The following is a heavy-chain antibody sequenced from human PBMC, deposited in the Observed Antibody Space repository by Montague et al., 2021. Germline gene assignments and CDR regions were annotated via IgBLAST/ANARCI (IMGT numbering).Heavy chain of an antibody. J-gene: IGHJ5*02. CDR3: AKQDYFVSGTSYKGFDP. Sequence: SETVSLTCTVASGSIFHAHWSWVRQPRGKGLEWFGSMFYGGATSNNPSLKSRVTMSIDTSTNQFSLKLSFVTAADTAVYYCAKQDYFVSGTSYKGFDPWGQGILVTVSS. V-gene: IGHV4-59*08. D-gene: IGHD3-10*01. CDR1: SGSIFHAH. CDR2: MFYGGAT.